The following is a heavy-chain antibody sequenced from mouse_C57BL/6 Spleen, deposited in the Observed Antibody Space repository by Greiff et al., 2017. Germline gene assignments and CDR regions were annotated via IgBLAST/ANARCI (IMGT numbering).Heavy chain of an antibody. Sequence: VQLQQSGPELVKPGASVKISCKASGYAFSSSWMNWVKQRPGKGLEWIRRIYPGDGDTNYNGKFKGKATLTADKSSSTAYMQLSSLTSEDSAVYFCARSYYGSLYAMDYWGQGTSVTVSS. CDR1: GYAFSSSW. CDR2: IYPGDGDT. V-gene: IGHV1-82*01. CDR3: ARSYYGSLYAMDY. D-gene: IGHD1-1*01. J-gene: IGHJ4*01.